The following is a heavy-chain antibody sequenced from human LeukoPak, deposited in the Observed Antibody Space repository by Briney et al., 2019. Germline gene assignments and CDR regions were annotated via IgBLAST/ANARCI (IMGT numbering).Heavy chain of an antibody. CDR2: IWYDGSNK. V-gene: IGHV3-33*01. CDR1: GFTFSSYG. Sequence: GGSLRLSCAASGFTFSSYGMHWVRQAPGKGLEWVAVIWYDGSNKYYADSVKGRFTISRDNSKNTLYLQMNSLRAEDTAVYYCARDYLAAAGADYFDYWGLGTLVTVSS. CDR3: ARDYLAAAGADYFDY. D-gene: IGHD6-13*01. J-gene: IGHJ4*02.